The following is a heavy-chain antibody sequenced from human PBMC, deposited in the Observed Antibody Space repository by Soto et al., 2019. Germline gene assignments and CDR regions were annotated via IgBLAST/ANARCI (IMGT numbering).Heavy chain of an antibody. CDR3: ARDGLPGEGIALDY. CDR1: GYTFTTYT. Sequence: GASVKVSCKASGYTFTTYTLYWVRQAPGQRLEWMGWINTANGGTKYSQIFQGRVTLTGDTSASTAYLELGSLISEDTALYYCARDGLPGEGIALDYWGRGTLVTVSS. CDR2: INTANGGT. V-gene: IGHV1-3*04. D-gene: IGHD2-21*01. J-gene: IGHJ4*02.